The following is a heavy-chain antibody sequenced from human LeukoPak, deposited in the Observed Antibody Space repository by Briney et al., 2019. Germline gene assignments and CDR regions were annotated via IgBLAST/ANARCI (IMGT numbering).Heavy chain of an antibody. J-gene: IGHJ4*02. Sequence: GGSLRLSCAASGFTFSSYWMHWVRQAPGKGLVWVSRINSDGRSTSYADSVKGRFTISRDNAKNTLYLQMNSLRAEDTSVYYCARDRNTGSSYENLFEYWGQGSLVTVSS. CDR1: GFTFSSYW. CDR2: INSDGRST. CDR3: ARDRNTGSSYENLFEY. V-gene: IGHV3-74*01. D-gene: IGHD1-26*01.